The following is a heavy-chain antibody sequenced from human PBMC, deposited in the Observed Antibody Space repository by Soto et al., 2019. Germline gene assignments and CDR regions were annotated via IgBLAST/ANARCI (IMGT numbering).Heavy chain of an antibody. CDR1: GYTFTNYW. CDR3: AASIFYYGMDV. J-gene: IGHJ6*02. Sequence: GESLKISCKGSGYTFTNYWIGWVRQMPGKGLEWTGIIYPGDSDTKYNPSFQGQVTISADKSITTTYLQWSSLKASDTAIYYCAASIFYYGMDVWGQGTTVTVSS. CDR2: IYPGDSDT. V-gene: IGHV5-51*01.